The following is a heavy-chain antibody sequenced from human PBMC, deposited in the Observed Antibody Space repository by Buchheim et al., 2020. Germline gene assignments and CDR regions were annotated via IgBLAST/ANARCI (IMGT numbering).Heavy chain of an antibody. J-gene: IGHJ4*02. D-gene: IGHD3-10*01. CDR2: ISFDGSDI. CDR1: GFTFNTHA. CDR3: ARDLGSSYYYGTGSYIDY. V-gene: IGHV3-30-3*01. Sequence: QVHLMESGGGVVQPGRSLRLSCAASGFTFNTHAMHWVRQAPGKGLEWVAVISFDGSDIFYADSVKGGFTISRDNSKNTQYLQMNSLRAEDTAVYYCARDLGSSYYYGTGSYIDYWGQGTL.